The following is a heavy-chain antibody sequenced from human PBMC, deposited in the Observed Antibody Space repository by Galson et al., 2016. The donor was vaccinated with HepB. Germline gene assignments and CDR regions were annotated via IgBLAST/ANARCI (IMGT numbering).Heavy chain of an antibody. J-gene: IGHJ4*02. CDR2: ITIDGSTT. V-gene: IGHV3-74*01. Sequence: SLRLSCAASGFTFSTYWMHWVRQAPGKGLVWVSHITIDGSTTTYADSVKGRFTISRDNAKNTLYLQMNSLRAEDTAVYYCARDLWRGGRIDYWGQGILVTVSS. CDR1: GFTFSTYW. D-gene: IGHD4-23*01. CDR3: ARDLWRGGRIDY.